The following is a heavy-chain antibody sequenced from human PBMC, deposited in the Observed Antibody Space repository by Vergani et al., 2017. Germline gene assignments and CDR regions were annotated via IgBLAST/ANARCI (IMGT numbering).Heavy chain of an antibody. CDR3: ARGGIAVAGRAIYYYYGMDV. CDR1: GGPISSVSYY. D-gene: IGHD6-19*01. CDR2: IYTSGSN. J-gene: IGHJ6*02. Sequence: QVQLQESGPGLVKPSQILSLTCTVFGGPISSVSYYWSWIRQPAGNGLEWIGRIYTSGSNNYNPSLKSRVTISVDTSKNQFSLKLSSETAADTAVYYCARGGIAVAGRAIYYYYGMDVWGQGTTVTVSS. V-gene: IGHV4-61*02.